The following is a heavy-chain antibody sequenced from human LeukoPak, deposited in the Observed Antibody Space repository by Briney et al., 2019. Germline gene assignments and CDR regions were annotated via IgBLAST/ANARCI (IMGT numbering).Heavy chain of an antibody. CDR1: GGSFSGYY. CDR2: INHSGST. CDR3: ARGPQISRYFDWLPRLDY. D-gene: IGHD3-9*01. J-gene: IGHJ4*02. Sequence: QASETLSLTCAVYGGSFSGYYWSWIRQPPGKGPEWIGEINHSGSTNYNPSLKSRVTISVDTSKNQFSLKLSSVTAADTAVYYCARGPQISRYFDWLPRLDYWGQGTLVTVSS. V-gene: IGHV4-34*01.